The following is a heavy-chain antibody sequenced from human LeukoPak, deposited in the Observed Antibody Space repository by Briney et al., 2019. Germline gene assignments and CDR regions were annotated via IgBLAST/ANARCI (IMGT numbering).Heavy chain of an antibody. D-gene: IGHD3-22*01. CDR2: ISSSSSII. J-gene: IGHJ4*02. V-gene: IGHV3-48*01. CDR1: GFTFSTYS. Sequence: GGSLRLSCATSGFTFSTYSVNWVRQAPGKGLEWISYISSSSSIIYYADSVKGRFTISRDNAKNSLYLQMNSLRAEDTAVFCCARGSYGSSGYYSGGGARADYWGQGTLVTVSS. CDR3: ARGSYGSSGYYSGGGARADY.